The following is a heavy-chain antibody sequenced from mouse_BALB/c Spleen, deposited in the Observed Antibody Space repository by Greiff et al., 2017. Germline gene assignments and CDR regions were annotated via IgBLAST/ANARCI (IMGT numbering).Heavy chain of an antibody. CDR2: ISSGGSYT. CDR1: GFTFSSYA. V-gene: IGHV5-9-4*01. D-gene: IGHD2-14*01. CDR3: AREGRYDGFAY. J-gene: IGHJ3*01. Sequence: EVKLVESGGGLVKPGGSLKLSCAASGFTFSSYAMSWVRQSPEKRLEWVAEISSGGSYTYYPDTVTGRFTISRDNAKNTLYLEMSSLRSEDTAMYYCAREGRYDGFAYWGQGTLVTVSA.